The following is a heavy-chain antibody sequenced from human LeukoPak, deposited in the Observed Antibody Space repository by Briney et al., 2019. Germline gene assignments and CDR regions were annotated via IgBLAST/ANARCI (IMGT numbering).Heavy chain of an antibody. V-gene: IGHV3-23*01. CDR1: GFTFSSYA. D-gene: IGHD3-22*01. CDR3: AKVRNFYDSSGRYFDY. J-gene: IGHJ4*02. Sequence: GGSLRLSCAASGFTFSSYAMTWVRQAPGKGLEWVSTISGSGGSTYYADSVKGRFTISRDNGKNTLDLQMNSLRAEDTAVYYCAKVRNFYDSSGRYFDYWGQGTLVTVSS. CDR2: ISGSGGST.